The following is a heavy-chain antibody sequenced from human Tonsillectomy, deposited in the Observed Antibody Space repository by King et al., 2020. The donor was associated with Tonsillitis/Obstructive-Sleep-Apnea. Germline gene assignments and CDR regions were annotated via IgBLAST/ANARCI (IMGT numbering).Heavy chain of an antibody. CDR3: ARGLTWTLGYCSRNRCRHDAFDI. J-gene: IGHJ3*02. V-gene: IGHV3-23*04. CDR2: LTGSGATT. Sequence: VQLVESGGGLVQPGGSLRLSCAASGFIFSNYGMNWVRQEPGKGLEWVSGLTGSGATTNYADSVKGRFTVSRANSKNMLYLQMYSLRAEDTAVYYCARGLTWTLGYCSRNRCRHDAFDIWGQGPMVSVSS. D-gene: IGHD2-2*01. CDR1: GFIFSNYG.